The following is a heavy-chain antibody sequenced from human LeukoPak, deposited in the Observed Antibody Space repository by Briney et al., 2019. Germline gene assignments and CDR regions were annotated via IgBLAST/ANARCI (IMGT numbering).Heavy chain of an antibody. V-gene: IGHV3-74*01. J-gene: IGHJ2*01. CDR2: INGDGSTT. CDR1: GFTFSSYW. Sequence: GGSLRLSCAASGFTFSSYWMHWVRQAPGKGLVWVSRINGDGSTTTYADSVTGRFTISRDNAKNTQYLQMNRLGAEDTAVYYCAGVSIGAWYFDLWGRGTLVTVSS. CDR3: AGVSIGAWYFDL. D-gene: IGHD3-16*01.